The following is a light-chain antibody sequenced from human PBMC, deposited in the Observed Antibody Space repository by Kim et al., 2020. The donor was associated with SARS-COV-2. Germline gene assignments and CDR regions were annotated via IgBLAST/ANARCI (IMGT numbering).Light chain of an antibody. V-gene: IGKV1-33*01. Sequence: SESVGDRLTITCQASQDIADYLNWYHQKPGKAPNLLIYHASNLESGVQSRFSGSRSGKHFTFTINSLQAEDIGTYYGQQYDSLPYTFGQGTKLEIK. J-gene: IGKJ2*01. CDR1: QDIADY. CDR3: QQYDSLPYT. CDR2: HAS.